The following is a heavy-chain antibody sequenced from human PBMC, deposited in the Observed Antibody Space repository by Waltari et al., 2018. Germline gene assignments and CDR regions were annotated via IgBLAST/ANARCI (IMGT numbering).Heavy chain of an antibody. CDR3: ARGSDWGRIDY. CDR2: IYYRGST. J-gene: IGHJ4*02. CDR1: GGSISSYY. D-gene: IGHD7-27*01. Sequence: QVQLQESGPGLVKPSETLSLTCTVPGGSISSYYWSWIRQPPGKGQEWIGYIYYRGSTNYNPSRKSRGTISVDTSKNQVSLKLSSVTAADTAVYYCARGSDWGRIDYWGQGTLVTVSS. V-gene: IGHV4-59*01.